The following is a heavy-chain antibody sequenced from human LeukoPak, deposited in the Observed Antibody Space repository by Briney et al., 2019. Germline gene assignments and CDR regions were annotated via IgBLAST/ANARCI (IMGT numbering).Heavy chain of an antibody. CDR3: ARDNRLGYCSGGSCPGTEFQH. D-gene: IGHD2-15*01. Sequence: PSETLSLTCTVSGVSISSYYWSWIRQPPGKGLEWIGYIYYSGSTNYNPSLKSRVTISVDTSKNQFSLKLSSVTAADTAVYYCARDNRLGYCSGGSCPGTEFQHWGQGTLVTVSS. CDR2: IYYSGST. J-gene: IGHJ1*01. CDR1: GVSISSYY. V-gene: IGHV4-59*01.